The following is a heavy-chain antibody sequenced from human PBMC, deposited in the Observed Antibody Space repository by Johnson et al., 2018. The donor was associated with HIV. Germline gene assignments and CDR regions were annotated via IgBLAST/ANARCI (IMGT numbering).Heavy chain of an antibody. J-gene: IGHJ3*02. CDR2: ISSNGGST. CDR3: ARGEGSGWHLAGAFDI. CDR1: GFTFDNYG. V-gene: IGHV3-20*04. D-gene: IGHD6-19*01. Sequence: VQLVESGGGVVRPGGSLRLSCAASGFTFDNYGMNWVRQAPGKGLEWVSAISSNGGSTYYAKSVKGRFTISRENSKNTLYLQMNSLRAEDTAVYYCARGEGSGWHLAGAFDIWGQGTMVTVSS.